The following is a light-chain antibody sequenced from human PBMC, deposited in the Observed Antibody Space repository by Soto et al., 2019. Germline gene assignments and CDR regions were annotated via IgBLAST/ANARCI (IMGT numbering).Light chain of an antibody. J-gene: IGLJ1*01. CDR2: DVS. V-gene: IGLV2-11*01. Sequence: QSALTQPRSVSGPPGQSVTISCTGTSSDVGGYNYVSWYQHHPGKAPKLMIYDVSKRPSGVPDRFSGSKSGNTASLTISGLQGEDEADYYCCSYAGSYTYVFGPGTKLTVL. CDR1: SSDVGGYNY. CDR3: CSYAGSYTYV.